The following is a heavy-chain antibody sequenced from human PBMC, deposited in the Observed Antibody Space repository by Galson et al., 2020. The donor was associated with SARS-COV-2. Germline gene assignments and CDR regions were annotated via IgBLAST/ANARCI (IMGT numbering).Heavy chain of an antibody. CDR2: ISGSGGSI. Sequence: GGSLRLSCAASGFTFSNYAMSWVRQAPGKGLEWVSAISGSGGSIYYADSVKGRFTISRDNSKNTLYLQMNSLRVEDTAVYYCAKDKDDILTGYFGVCGYWGQGTLVTVSS. CDR3: AKDKDDILTGYFGVCGY. V-gene: IGHV3-23*01. D-gene: IGHD3-9*01. CDR1: GFTFSNYA. J-gene: IGHJ4*02.